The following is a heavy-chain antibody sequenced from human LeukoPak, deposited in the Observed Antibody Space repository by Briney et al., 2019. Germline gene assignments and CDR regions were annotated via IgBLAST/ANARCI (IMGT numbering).Heavy chain of an antibody. CDR1: GGSISSYY. CDR3: ASFILASHDAFDI. CDR2: ISSSGSTI. D-gene: IGHD3-16*02. J-gene: IGHJ3*02. V-gene: IGHV3-11*01. Sequence: LSLTCTVSGGSISSYYWSWIRQAPGKGLGWISYISSSGSTIYYADSVKGRFTISRDNAKNSLYLQMNSLRAEDTAVYYCASFILASHDAFDIWGQGTMVTVSS.